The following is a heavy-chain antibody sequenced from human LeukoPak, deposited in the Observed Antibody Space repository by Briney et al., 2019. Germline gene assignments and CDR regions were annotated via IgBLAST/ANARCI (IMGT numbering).Heavy chain of an antibody. Sequence: GASVKVSCKASGYTFTSHYMHWVRQAPGQGLEWMGIINPSGGSTNYAQKFQGRVTMPRDTSTSTVHMELSSLRSEDTAVYYCARGLSGQLPSFDYWGQGTLVTVSS. CDR1: GYTFTSHY. CDR2: INPSGGST. V-gene: IGHV1-46*01. J-gene: IGHJ4*02. D-gene: IGHD6-25*01. CDR3: ARGLSGQLPSFDY.